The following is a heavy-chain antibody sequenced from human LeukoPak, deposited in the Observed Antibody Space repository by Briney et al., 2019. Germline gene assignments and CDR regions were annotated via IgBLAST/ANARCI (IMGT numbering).Heavy chain of an antibody. CDR3: ARVGYCSGGSCYSGREYFQH. D-gene: IGHD2-15*01. Sequence: SETLSLTCTVSGGSISSYYWSWIRQPPGKGLECIGYIYYSGSANYNPSLKSRVTISVDKSKNQFSLKLSSVTAADTAVYYCARVGYCSGGSCYSGREYFQHWGQGTLVTVSS. V-gene: IGHV4-59*12. CDR2: IYYSGSA. J-gene: IGHJ1*01. CDR1: GGSISSYY.